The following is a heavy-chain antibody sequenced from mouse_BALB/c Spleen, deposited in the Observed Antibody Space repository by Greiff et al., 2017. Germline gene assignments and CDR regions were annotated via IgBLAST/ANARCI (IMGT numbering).Heavy chain of an antibody. Sequence: QVQLKESGPGLVQPSQSLSITCTVSGFSLTSYGVHWVRQSPGKGLEWLGVIWSGGSTDYNAAFISRLSISKDNSKSQVFLKMNSLQTDDTAMYYCARYGYDEAWFAYWGQGTLVTVSA. D-gene: IGHD2-2*01. CDR1: GFSLTSYG. J-gene: IGHJ3*01. CDR3: ARYGYDEAWFAY. V-gene: IGHV2-2*01. CDR2: IWSGGST.